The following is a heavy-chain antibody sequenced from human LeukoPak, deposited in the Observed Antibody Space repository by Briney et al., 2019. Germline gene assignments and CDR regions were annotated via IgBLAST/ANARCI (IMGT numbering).Heavy chain of an antibody. CDR3: AGVSAVAGAFSY. Sequence: GASVKVSCKASGYTFNTFGVTWVRQAPGQGLEWLGWIAVYNGDTNYAQKFQGRVTLTTDTSTNTAYMELTSLTSDDTAVYYCAGVSAVAGAFSYWGQGTLVTVSS. CDR1: GYTFNTFG. CDR2: IAVYNGDT. D-gene: IGHD6-19*01. V-gene: IGHV1-18*01. J-gene: IGHJ4*02.